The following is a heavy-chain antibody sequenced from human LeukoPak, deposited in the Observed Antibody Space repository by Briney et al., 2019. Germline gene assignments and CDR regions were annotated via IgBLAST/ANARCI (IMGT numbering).Heavy chain of an antibody. Sequence: ASVKVSRKSSVYSFTRYGITWVRRSPGQGLEWMGWISAYNGNTNYAKKFQARVTLTTDSSTNTAFMDLRTLTSDDTAVYYCANTTHGVGPTGLNPWGQGTLVIVSS. J-gene: IGHJ5*02. D-gene: IGHD1-26*01. CDR3: ANTTHGVGPTGLNP. V-gene: IGHV1-18*01. CDR2: ISAYNGNT. CDR1: VYSFTRYG.